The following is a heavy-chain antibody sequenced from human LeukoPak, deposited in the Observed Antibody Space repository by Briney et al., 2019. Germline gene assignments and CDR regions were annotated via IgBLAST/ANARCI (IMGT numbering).Heavy chain of an antibody. D-gene: IGHD3-10*01. V-gene: IGHV3-7*01. CDR2: IKQDGSEI. Sequence: GGSLRLSCAASAFTFSSSWMSWVRQAPGKGLEWVANIKQDGSEIYSVDSVKGRFTISRDNAKNSLYLQMNSLRAEDTAVYYCARLNSGESQYYFYYYGMDVWGQGTTVTVSS. CDR3: ARLNSGESQYYFYYYGMDV. J-gene: IGHJ6*02. CDR1: AFTFSSSW.